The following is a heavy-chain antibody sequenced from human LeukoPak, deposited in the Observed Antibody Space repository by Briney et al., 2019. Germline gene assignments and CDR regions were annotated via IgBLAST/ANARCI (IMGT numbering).Heavy chain of an antibody. J-gene: IGHJ4*02. V-gene: IGHV3-23*01. CDR1: GFTFSSYA. D-gene: IGHD3-3*01. Sequence: GGSLRLSCAASGFTFSSYAMSWVRQAPGKGLEWVSAISGSGGSTYYADSVKGRFTISRDNSKNTLYLQMNSLRAEDTAVYYCAKGPLDYDFWSGYPMHYFDYWGQGTLVTVSS. CDR3: AKGPLDYDFWSGYPMHYFDY. CDR2: ISGSGGST.